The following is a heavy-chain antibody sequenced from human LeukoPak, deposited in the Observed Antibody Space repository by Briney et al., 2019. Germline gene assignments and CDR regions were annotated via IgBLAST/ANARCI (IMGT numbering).Heavy chain of an antibody. CDR2: ISGSGGST. V-gene: IGHV3-23*01. D-gene: IGHD3-22*01. J-gene: IGHJ4*02. CDR3: AKYYYDSSGYPEPFDY. CDR1: RFTFSSYA. Sequence: GGSLRLSCAASRFTFSSYAMIWVRQAPGKGLEWVSAISGSGGSTYYADSVKGRFTISRDNSKNTLYLQMNSLRAEDTAVYYCAKYYYDSSGYPEPFDYWGQGTLVTVSS.